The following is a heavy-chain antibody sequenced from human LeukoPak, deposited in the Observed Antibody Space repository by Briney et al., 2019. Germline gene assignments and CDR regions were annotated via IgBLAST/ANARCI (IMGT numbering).Heavy chain of an antibody. J-gene: IGHJ4*02. Sequence: SETLSLTCAVYGGSFSAYYWSWIRQPPGKGLEWIGEINHSGSTDYNPSLKSRLTISLDTSKNQFSLRLSSVPAADTAVYYCARRGGWLAPFDYWGQGTLVTVSS. CDR2: INHSGST. D-gene: IGHD6-19*01. CDR1: GGSFSAYY. V-gene: IGHV4-34*01. CDR3: ARRGGWLAPFDY.